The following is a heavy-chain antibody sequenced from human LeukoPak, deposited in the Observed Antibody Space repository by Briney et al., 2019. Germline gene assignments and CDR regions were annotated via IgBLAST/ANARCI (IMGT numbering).Heavy chain of an antibody. V-gene: IGHV1-8*01. CDR3: ALLGRTYYYYGMDV. J-gene: IGHJ6*02. CDR2: MNPNSGNT. D-gene: IGHD3-3*02. Sequence: ASVKVSCKASGYTFTSYDINWVRQATGQGLEWMGWMNPNSGNTGYAQKFQGRVTMTRNTSISTAYMELSSLGSEDTAVYYCALLGRTYYYYGMDVWGQGTTVTVSS. CDR1: GYTFTSYD.